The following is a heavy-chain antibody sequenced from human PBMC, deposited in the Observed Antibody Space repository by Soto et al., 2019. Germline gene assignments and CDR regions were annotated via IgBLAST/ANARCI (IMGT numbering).Heavy chain of an antibody. V-gene: IGHV3-48*01. CDR1: GFTLSSYR. J-gene: IGHJ4*02. CDR3: ARGPPRVITFWAVIENYFDS. D-gene: IGHD3-16*02. Sequence: GGSLRLSCAASGFTLSSYRMNWVRQAPGKGLEWVSYISGRSSFIYYVDSVKGRFTVSRDNAKNSLYLQMNSLRAEDTAVYYCARGPPRVITFWAVIENYFDSWGQGNLVTVSS. CDR2: ISGRSSFI.